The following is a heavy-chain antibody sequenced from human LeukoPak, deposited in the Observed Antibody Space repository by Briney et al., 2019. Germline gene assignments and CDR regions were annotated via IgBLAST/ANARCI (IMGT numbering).Heavy chain of an antibody. V-gene: IGHV3-33*01. CDR3: ARGGRLTGYPYYFDY. Sequence: TGGSLRLSCAASGFTFSSYGMHWVRQAPGKGLEWVAVIWYDGSNKYYADSVKGRFTISRDNSKNTLYLQMNSLRAEDTAVYYCARGGRLTGYPYYFDYWGQGTLVTVSS. CDR2: IWYDGSNK. CDR1: GFTFSSYG. D-gene: IGHD3-9*01. J-gene: IGHJ4*02.